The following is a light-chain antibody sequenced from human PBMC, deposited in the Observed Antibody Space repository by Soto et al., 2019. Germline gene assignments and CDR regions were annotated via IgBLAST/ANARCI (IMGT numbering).Light chain of an antibody. CDR1: QSIGSW. CDR3: HQYNSYWT. Sequence: DIQMTQSPSSLSASLGDRVTITCRASQSIGSWLAWYQQKPGKAPKLLIYKTSILENGVPSRFSGSGSGTEFTLSISSLQPDDFATYYCHQYNSYWTFGQGTKVDIK. V-gene: IGKV1-5*03. CDR2: KTS. J-gene: IGKJ1*01.